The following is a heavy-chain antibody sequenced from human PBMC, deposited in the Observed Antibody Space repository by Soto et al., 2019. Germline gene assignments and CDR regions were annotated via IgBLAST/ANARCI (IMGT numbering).Heavy chain of an antibody. CDR2: INAGNGDT. D-gene: IGHD3-10*01. V-gene: IGHV1-3*01. Sequence: ASVKVSCKASGYTFSSYPMHWVRQAPGQRLEWMGWINAGNGDTKYSQKFQGRVTITRDTSAITAYMELSSLRSEDTAVYYCATRGRSLGYYYGMDVWGQGTTVTVSS. CDR1: GYTFSSYP. J-gene: IGHJ6*02. CDR3: ATRGRSLGYYYGMDV.